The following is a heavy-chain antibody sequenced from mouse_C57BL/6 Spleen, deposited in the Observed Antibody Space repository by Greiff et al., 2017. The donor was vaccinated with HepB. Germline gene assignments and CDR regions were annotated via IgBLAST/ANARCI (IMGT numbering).Heavy chain of an antibody. J-gene: IGHJ3*01. V-gene: IGHV3-6*01. D-gene: IGHD2-5*01. CDR2: ISYDGSN. CDR3: ARDGYNSNYVFAY. Sequence: DVQLQESGPGLVKPSQSLSLTCSVTGYSITSGYYWNWIRQFPGNKLEWMGYISYDGSNNYNQSLKNRISITRDTSKNQFFLKLNSVTTEDTATYYCARDGYNSNYVFAYWGQGTLVTVAA. CDR1: GYSITSGYY.